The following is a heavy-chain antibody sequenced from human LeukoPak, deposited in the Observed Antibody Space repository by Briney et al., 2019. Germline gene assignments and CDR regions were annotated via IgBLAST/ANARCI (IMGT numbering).Heavy chain of an antibody. D-gene: IGHD4-17*01. CDR3: ARAGTVTTLFDY. Sequence: SETLSLTCTDSGGSISSYYWSRIRQPPGKGLEWIGYIYYSGSTNYNPSLKSRVTISVDTSKNQFSLKLSSVTAADTAVYYCARAGTVTTLFDYWGQGTLVTVSS. V-gene: IGHV4-59*01. CDR2: IYYSGST. CDR1: GGSISSYY. J-gene: IGHJ4*02.